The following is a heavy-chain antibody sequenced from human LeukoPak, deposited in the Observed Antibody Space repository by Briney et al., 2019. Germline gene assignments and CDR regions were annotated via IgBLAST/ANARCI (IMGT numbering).Heavy chain of an antibody. V-gene: IGHV3-7*01. J-gene: IGHJ6*03. CDR3: ARRYDYMDV. Sequence: PGGSLRLSCAASGFTFSSYGMHWVRQAPGKGLEWVANIKQDGSEKYYVDSVKGRFTISRDNAKNSLYLQMNSLRAEDTAVYYCARRYDYMDVWGKGTTVTISS. CDR2: IKQDGSEK. CDR1: GFTFSSYG.